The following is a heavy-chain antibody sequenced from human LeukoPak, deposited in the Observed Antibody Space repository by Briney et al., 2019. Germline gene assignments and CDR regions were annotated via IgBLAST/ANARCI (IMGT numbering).Heavy chain of an antibody. CDR2: ISGSGGST. Sequence: GGSLRLSCAASGFTFSSYAMSWVRQAPGKGLEWVSAISGSGGSTYYAGSVKGRFTISRDNSKNTLYLQMNSLRAEDTAVYYCATDLLWSGDYWGQGTLVTVSS. D-gene: IGHD3-16*01. CDR1: GFTFSSYA. J-gene: IGHJ4*02. CDR3: ATDLLWSGDY. V-gene: IGHV3-23*01.